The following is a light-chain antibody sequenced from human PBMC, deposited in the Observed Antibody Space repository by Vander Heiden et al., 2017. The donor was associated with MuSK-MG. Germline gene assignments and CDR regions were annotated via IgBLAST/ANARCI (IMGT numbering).Light chain of an antibody. V-gene: IGKV1-27*01. CDR2: AAS. CDR3: QKYNSAQAWT. J-gene: IGKJ1*01. Sequence: DIQMTQSPSSLSASVGDRVTITCRASQGISNYLAWYQQKPGKGPKLLIYAASTLQSGVPSRFSGSGSGTDFTLTISSRQPEDVATYYCQKYNSAQAWTFGQGTKVEIK. CDR1: QGISNY.